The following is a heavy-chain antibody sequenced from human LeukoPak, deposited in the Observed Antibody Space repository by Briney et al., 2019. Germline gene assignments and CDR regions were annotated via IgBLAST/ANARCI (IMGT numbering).Heavy chain of an antibody. D-gene: IGHD3-10*02. CDR1: EFTFSNYS. V-gene: IGHV3-48*04. Sequence: GGSLRLSCAASEFTFSNYSMNWVRQAPGKGLEWVSYISSSSSIRYYADSVKGRFTISRDNAKNSLYLQMNSLRAEDTAVYYCAELGITMIGGVWGKGTTVTISS. J-gene: IGHJ6*04. CDR3: AELGITMIGGV. CDR2: ISSSSSIR.